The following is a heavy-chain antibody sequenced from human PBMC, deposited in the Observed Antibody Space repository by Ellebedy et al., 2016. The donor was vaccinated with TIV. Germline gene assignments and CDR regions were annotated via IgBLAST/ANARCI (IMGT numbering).Heavy chain of an antibody. V-gene: IGHV4-4*07. Sequence: MPSETLSLTCSVSGGSISSDYWSWIRQPAGKGLEWIGRIYTSGSTNYNPSLKSRVTMSVDTSKNQFSLKLSSVTAADTAVYYCARTNDYGDPAGWFDPWGQGTLVTVSS. CDR1: GGSISSDY. CDR3: ARTNDYGDPAGWFDP. J-gene: IGHJ5*02. D-gene: IGHD4-17*01. CDR2: IYTSGST.